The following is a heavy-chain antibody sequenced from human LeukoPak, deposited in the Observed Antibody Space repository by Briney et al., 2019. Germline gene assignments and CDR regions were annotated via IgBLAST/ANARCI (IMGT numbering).Heavy chain of an antibody. D-gene: IGHD3-3*01. CDR3: ARDRKRFLGIPTRDYFDY. CDR2: ISAYNDNT. J-gene: IGHJ4*02. CDR1: GYTFTSYG. V-gene: IGHV1-18*01. Sequence: ASVEVSCKASGYTFTSYGTSWVRQAPGQGLEGMGSISAYNDNTNYAQNLQGRVTMTTDIPTSTAHMELRSLRSDDTAVYYCARDRKRFLGIPTRDYFDYWGQGTLVTVSS.